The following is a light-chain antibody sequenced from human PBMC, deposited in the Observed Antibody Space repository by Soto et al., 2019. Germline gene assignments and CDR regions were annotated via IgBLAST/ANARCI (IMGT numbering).Light chain of an antibody. Sequence: EIVLTKSPGTLSLSPGERATLPCRASQSVSSSYLAWYQQKPGQAPRLLIYGASSRATGIPARFSGSGPGTDFTLTIDRLEPEDFAVYYCQHYSTSPPITFGQGTRLEIK. CDR3: QHYSTSPPIT. J-gene: IGKJ5*01. CDR2: GAS. V-gene: IGKV3-20*01. CDR1: QSVSSSY.